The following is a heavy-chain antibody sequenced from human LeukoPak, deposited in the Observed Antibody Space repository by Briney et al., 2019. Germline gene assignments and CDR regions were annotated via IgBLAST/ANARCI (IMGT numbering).Heavy chain of an antibody. CDR1: GYSISSGYY. CDR2: IYHSGST. Sequence: PSETLSLTCAVSGYSISSGYYWGWIRQPPGKGLEWIGSIYHSGSTYYYPSLKSRVTISVDTSKNQFSLNLYSVTAADTAVFYCARSYYYDYRQIDYWGQGTLVTVSS. J-gene: IGHJ4*02. V-gene: IGHV4-38-2*01. CDR3: ARSYYYDYRQIDY. D-gene: IGHD3-22*01.